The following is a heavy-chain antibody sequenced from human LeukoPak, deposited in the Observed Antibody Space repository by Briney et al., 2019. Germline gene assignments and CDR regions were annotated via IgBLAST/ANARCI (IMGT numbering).Heavy chain of an antibody. V-gene: IGHV3-23*01. J-gene: IGHJ4*02. CDR3: ARGYDFWSGYPTFDY. Sequence: HPGGSLRLSCAASGFTFSSYAMSWVRQAPGKGLEWVSAISGSGGSTYYADSVKGRFTISRGNSKNTLYLQMNSLRAEDTAVYYCARGYDFWSGYPTFDYWGQGTLVTVSS. CDR2: ISGSGGST. CDR1: GFTFSSYA. D-gene: IGHD3-3*01.